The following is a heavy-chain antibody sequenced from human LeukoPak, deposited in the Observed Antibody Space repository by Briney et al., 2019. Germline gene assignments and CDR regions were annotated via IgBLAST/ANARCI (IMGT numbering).Heavy chain of an antibody. D-gene: IGHD1-1*01. Sequence: SGTLSLTCAVSGGSISSNNWWGWVRQPPGKGLEWIGEIYHSGSPNYNPSLKSRVTISVDKSRNHSSLNLSSVTAADTAVYYCARVNINNWHSCDYWGQGALVTVSS. CDR1: GGSISSNNW. CDR3: ARVNINNWHSCDY. CDR2: IYHSGSP. V-gene: IGHV4-4*02. J-gene: IGHJ4*02.